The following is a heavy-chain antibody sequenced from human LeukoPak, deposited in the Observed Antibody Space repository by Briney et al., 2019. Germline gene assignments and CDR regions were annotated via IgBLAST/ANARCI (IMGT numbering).Heavy chain of an antibody. CDR3: ARGRPHGNDY. D-gene: IGHD4-23*01. CDR2: IASDGSST. CDR1: GFTFSSYS. Sequence: PGGSLRLSCAASGFTFSSYSMNWVRQAPGEGLVWISRIASDGSSTTYADSVKGRFSISRDNAKNTLYLQMNRLRVEDTAVYYCARGRPHGNDYWGQGTLVTVSS. V-gene: IGHV3-74*01. J-gene: IGHJ4*02.